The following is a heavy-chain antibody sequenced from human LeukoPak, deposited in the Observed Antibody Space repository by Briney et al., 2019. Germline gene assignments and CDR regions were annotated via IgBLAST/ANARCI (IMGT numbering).Heavy chain of an antibody. V-gene: IGHV1-69*13. J-gene: IGHJ4*02. D-gene: IGHD5-12*01. Sequence: SVKVSCKASGGTFSRYAISWVRQAPGQGLEWMGGIIPIFGTANYAQKFQGRVTITADESTTTAYMRLNSLRSEDTAVYYCARASGDSSDYDFPKPYSYWGQGTLVTVSS. CDR3: ARASGDSSDYDFPKPYSY. CDR2: IIPIFGTA. CDR1: GGTFSRYA.